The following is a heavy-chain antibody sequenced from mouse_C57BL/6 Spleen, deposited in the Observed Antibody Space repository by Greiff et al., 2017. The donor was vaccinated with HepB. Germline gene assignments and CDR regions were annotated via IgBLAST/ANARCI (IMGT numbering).Heavy chain of an antibody. V-gene: IGHV1-82*01. Sequence: VQLQQSGPELVKPGASVKISCKASGYAFSSSWMNWVKQRPGKGLEWIGRIYPGDGDNNYNGKFKGKATLTADKSYSTTYMQLSSLTSEDSAVYFCARFCYDYAMDYWGQGTSVTVSS. D-gene: IGHD1-1*01. CDR3: ARFCYDYAMDY. CDR1: GYAFSSSW. J-gene: IGHJ4*01. CDR2: IYPGDGDN.